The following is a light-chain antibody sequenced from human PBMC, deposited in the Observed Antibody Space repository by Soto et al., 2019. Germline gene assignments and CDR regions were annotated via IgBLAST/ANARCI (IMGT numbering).Light chain of an antibody. CDR2: DVS. CDR3: SSYTSRSTLVV. J-gene: IGLJ1*01. CDR1: SSDVGGYNY. Sequence: QSALTQPASVSGSTGQSITICCTGTSSDVGGYNYVSWYQQHPGKAPKLMIYDVSNRPSGVSNRFSGSKSGNTASLTISGLQAEDEADYYCSSYTSRSTLVVFGTGTKLTVL. V-gene: IGLV2-14*01.